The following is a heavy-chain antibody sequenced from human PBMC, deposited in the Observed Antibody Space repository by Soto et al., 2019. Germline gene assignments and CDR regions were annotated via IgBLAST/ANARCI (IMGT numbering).Heavy chain of an antibody. J-gene: IGHJ4*02. Sequence: GASVKVSCKASGYTFTSYGISWVRQAPGQGLEWMGWISAYNGNTNYAQKLQGRGTMTTDTSTSTAYMELRSLRSDDTAVYYCARDVHDYGDYVFDYWGQGTLVTVSS. CDR3: ARDVHDYGDYVFDY. D-gene: IGHD4-17*01. CDR2: ISAYNGNT. CDR1: GYTFTSYG. V-gene: IGHV1-18*04.